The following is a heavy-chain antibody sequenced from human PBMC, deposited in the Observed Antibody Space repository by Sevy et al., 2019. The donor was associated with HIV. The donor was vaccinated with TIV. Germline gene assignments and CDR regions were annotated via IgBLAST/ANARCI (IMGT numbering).Heavy chain of an antibody. Sequence: GGSLRLSCAASGFTFSSYSMNWVRQAPGKGLEWVSYISSSGGSIYYADSVKRRFTISRDNAKNSLYLQMNSLRAEDTAVYYCARDQHDYGGNLRTGWFDPWGQGTLVTVSS. D-gene: IGHD4-17*01. CDR2: ISSSGGSI. CDR3: ARDQHDYGGNLRTGWFDP. CDR1: GFTFSSYS. J-gene: IGHJ5*02. V-gene: IGHV3-48*01.